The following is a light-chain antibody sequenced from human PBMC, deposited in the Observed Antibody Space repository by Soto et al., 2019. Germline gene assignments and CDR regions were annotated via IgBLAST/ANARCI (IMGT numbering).Light chain of an antibody. Sequence: EIVLTQSPGTLSLSPGERATLSCRASQSVSSSYLAWYQQKPGQAPRLLIYGASSRATGIPDRLSGSGSGRDFTLTISRLEPEDFAVYYCQQYGSSPPWTFGQGTKVEIK. V-gene: IGKV3-20*01. CDR1: QSVSSSY. CDR2: GAS. J-gene: IGKJ1*01. CDR3: QQYGSSPPWT.